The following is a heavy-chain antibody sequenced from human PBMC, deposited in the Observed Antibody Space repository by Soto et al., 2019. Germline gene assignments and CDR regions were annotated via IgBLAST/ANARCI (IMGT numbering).Heavy chain of an antibody. D-gene: IGHD3-3*01. CDR1: GFTFNNYA. CDR2: ISAGGRST. V-gene: IGHV3-23*01. CDR3: AQHFITIFGADY. Sequence: EVQLLESGGGLVQPGGSLRLSCAASGFTFNNYAMSWVRQAPGKGLEWVSAISAGGRSTYYADSVKGRFTISRDTSKNTLFLQMNSLRVDDTAVYYCAQHFITIFGADYWGQGTLVTVSS. J-gene: IGHJ4*02.